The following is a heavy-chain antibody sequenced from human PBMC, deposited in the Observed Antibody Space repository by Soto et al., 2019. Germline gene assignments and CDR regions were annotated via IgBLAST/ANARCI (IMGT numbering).Heavy chain of an antibody. V-gene: IGHV3-66*01. D-gene: IGHD6-19*01. CDR1: GFTVSSNY. CDR2: IYSGGST. CDR3: ARDRIAVAGNPEYFQH. Sequence: EVQLVESGGGLVQPGGALRLSCAASGFTVSSNYMSWVRQAPGKGLEWVSVIYSGGSTYYADSVKGRFTISSDNSKNTLYLQMNSLRAEDTAVYYCARDRIAVAGNPEYFQHWGQGTLLTVSS. J-gene: IGHJ1*01.